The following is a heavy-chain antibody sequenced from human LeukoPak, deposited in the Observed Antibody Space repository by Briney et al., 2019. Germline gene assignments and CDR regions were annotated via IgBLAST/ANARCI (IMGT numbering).Heavy chain of an antibody. CDR3: AKDRAARGRGNYFYMDV. CDR2: ITWDGGST. CDR1: GFSFSSYA. D-gene: IGHD2/OR15-2a*01. J-gene: IGHJ6*03. V-gene: IGHV3-43D*03. Sequence: GSLRLSCAASGFSFSSYAMHWVRQASGKGLEWVSHITWDGGSTHYADSVEGRFTISRDNRENSLYLQMNSLRPEDTALYYCAKDRAARGRGNYFYMDVWGKGTTVTVSS.